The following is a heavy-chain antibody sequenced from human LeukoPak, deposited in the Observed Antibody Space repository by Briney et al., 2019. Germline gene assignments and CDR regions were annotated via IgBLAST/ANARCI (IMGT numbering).Heavy chain of an antibody. Sequence: GGSLRLSCAASGFTFSSYGMHWVRQAPGKVLEWVAVISYDGSNKYYADSVKSRFTISRDNSKNTLYLQMNSLRAEDTAVYYCAKVPGSSFAFDIWGQGTMVTVSS. CDR1: GFTFSSYG. CDR3: AKVPGSSFAFDI. J-gene: IGHJ3*02. V-gene: IGHV3-30*18. CDR2: ISYDGSNK. D-gene: IGHD2/OR15-2a*01.